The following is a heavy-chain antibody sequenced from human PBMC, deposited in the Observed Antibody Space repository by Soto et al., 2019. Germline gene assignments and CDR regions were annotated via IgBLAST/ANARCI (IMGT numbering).Heavy chain of an antibody. Sequence: QVQLVESGGGVVQPGRSLRLSCAASGFTFSSYAMHWVRQAPGKGLEWVAVISYDGSNKYYADSVKGRFTIPRDNSKNTLYLQMNSLRAEDTAVYYCARVRDSSGYYLEYFQHWGQGTLVTVSS. CDR2: ISYDGSNK. CDR1: GFTFSSYA. V-gene: IGHV3-30-3*01. D-gene: IGHD3-22*01. CDR3: ARVRDSSGYYLEYFQH. J-gene: IGHJ1*01.